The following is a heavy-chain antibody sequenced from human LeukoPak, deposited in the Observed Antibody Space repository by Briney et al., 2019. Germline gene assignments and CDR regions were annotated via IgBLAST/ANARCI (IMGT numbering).Heavy chain of an antibody. J-gene: IGHJ4*02. CDR2: ISGSGGST. CDR3: ASHTRGYSYGYDYFDY. CDR1: GFTFSSYA. Sequence: PGGSLRLSCAASGFTFSSYAMSWVRQAPGKGLEWVSAISGSGGSTYYADSVKGRFTISTDNSKNTLYLQMNSLRAEDTAVYYCASHTRGYSYGYDYFDYWGQGTLVTVSS. V-gene: IGHV3-23*01. D-gene: IGHD5-18*01.